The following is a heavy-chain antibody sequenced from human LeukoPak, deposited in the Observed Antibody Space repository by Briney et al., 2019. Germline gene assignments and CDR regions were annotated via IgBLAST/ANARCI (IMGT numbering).Heavy chain of an antibody. CDR3: ARDLKEDGVTYYFDY. D-gene: IGHD2-15*01. CDR2: ISSSSSYI. V-gene: IGHV3-21*01. Sequence: GGSLRLSCAASGFTFSSYSMNWVRQAPGKGLEWVSSISSSSSYIYYADSVKGRFTISRDNAKNSLYLQMSSLRAEDTAVYYCARDLKEDGVTYYFDYWGQGTLVTVSS. J-gene: IGHJ4*02. CDR1: GFTFSSYS.